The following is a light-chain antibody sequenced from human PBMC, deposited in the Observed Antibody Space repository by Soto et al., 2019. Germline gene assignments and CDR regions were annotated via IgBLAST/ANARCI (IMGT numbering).Light chain of an antibody. J-gene: IGKJ5*01. CDR1: QSVGSSY. CDR2: GAS. CDR3: QQNNRWPYT. Sequence: TQPQATLSVSPGERASLSCRVMQSVGSSYLSWYHQKPGQAPRLLIYGASSRASGVPDRFSGSGSGTDFTLTISRVEPEDVGTYYCQQNNRWPYTFGQRTRLEI. V-gene: IGKV3-20*01.